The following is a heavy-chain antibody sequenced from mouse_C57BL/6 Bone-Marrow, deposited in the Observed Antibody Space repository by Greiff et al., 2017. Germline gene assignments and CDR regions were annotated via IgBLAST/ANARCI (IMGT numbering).Heavy chain of an antibody. V-gene: IGHV1-64*01. CDR3: ARVGYDYDGRDFAY. D-gene: IGHD2-4*01. CDR1: GYTFTSYW. CDR2: IHPNSGST. J-gene: IGHJ3*01. Sequence: QVQLQQPGAELVKPGASVKLSCKASGYTFTSYWMHWVKQRPGQGLEWIGMIHPNSGSTNYNEKFKSKATLSVDKSSSTAYMQLSSLTSEDSAVYYCARVGYDYDGRDFAYWGQGTLVTVSA.